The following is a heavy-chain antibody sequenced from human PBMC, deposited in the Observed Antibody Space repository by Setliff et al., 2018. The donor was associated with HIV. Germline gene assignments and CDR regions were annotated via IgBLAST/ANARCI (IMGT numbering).Heavy chain of an antibody. CDR3: ARGERYSSSWYEGDNGFDP. CDR2: INYSGST. J-gene: IGHJ5*02. Sequence: SETLSLTCTVSGGSTSSGGYYWSWIRQYPGKGLEWIGYINYSGSTNYNPSLKRRVTISADTSKNQFSLKLTSVTAADTAVYYCARGERYSSSWYEGDNGFDPWGQGTLVTVSS. D-gene: IGHD6-13*01. CDR1: GGSTSSGGYY. V-gene: IGHV4-31*02.